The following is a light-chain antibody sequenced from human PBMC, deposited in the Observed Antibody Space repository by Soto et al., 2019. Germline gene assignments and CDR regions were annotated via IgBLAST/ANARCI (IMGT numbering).Light chain of an antibody. J-gene: IGKJ1*01. CDR2: QTS. V-gene: IGKV3-20*01. CDR3: QQYGSSPVT. CDR1: QYINTR. Sequence: EIVLTQSPATLSSFPGDRVTLSCRASQYINTRLAWYQHRPGQSPRLLIYQTSLRAAGIPARFSASGSGTDFTLTISRLEPEDFAVYYCQQYGSSPVTFGQGTKVDIK.